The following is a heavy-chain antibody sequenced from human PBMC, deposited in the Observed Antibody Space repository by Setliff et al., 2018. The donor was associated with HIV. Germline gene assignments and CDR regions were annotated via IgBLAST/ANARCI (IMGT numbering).Heavy chain of an antibody. CDR3: ARGLTTYYYDSSGYFFDY. Sequence: SETLSLTCTVSGGSISSHYWSWIRQPPGKGLEWIGSIHYSGSTNYNPSLKSRVTISVDTSKNQFSLKLSSVTAADTAVYYCARGLTTYYYDSSGYFFDYWGQGTLVTVSS. CDR1: GGSISSHY. J-gene: IGHJ4*02. D-gene: IGHD3-22*01. V-gene: IGHV4-59*11. CDR2: IHYSGST.